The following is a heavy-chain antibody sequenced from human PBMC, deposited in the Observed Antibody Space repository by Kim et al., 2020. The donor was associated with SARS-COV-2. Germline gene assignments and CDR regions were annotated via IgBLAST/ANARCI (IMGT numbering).Heavy chain of an antibody. D-gene: IGHD3-22*01. V-gene: IGHV4-39*07. CDR3: KSDGSRSDYYLIGFFD. J-gene: IGHJ2*01. CDR2: VYYTGSS. Sequence: SETLSLTCSVSGCSISSSTYYWGWVRQPTGQGLEWVAAVYYTGSSYSNPSIKSRITISVDTSKTLYSLKMSSVTADATALYYSKSDGSRSDYYLIGFFD. CDR1: GCSISSSTYY.